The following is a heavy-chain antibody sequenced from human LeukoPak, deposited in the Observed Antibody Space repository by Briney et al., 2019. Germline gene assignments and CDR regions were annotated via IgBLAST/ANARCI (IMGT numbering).Heavy chain of an antibody. CDR1: GYSFPSFW. CDR3: ARRAYCGGDCYADY. J-gene: IGHJ4*02. CDR2: IYPGDSDT. V-gene: IGHV5-51*01. Sequence: GESLKISCKASGYSFPSFWIGWVRQMPGKGLEWMGIIYPGDSDTRYSPSFQGQVTISADKSISTAYLQWSSLKTSDTAMYYCARRAYCGGDCYADYWGQGTLVTVSS. D-gene: IGHD2-21*02.